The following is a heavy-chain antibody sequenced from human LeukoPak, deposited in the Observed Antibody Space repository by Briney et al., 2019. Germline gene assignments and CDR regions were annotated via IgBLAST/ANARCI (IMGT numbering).Heavy chain of an antibody. V-gene: IGHV3-21*06. Sequence: GGSLRLSCAASGFPFSNYGMNWVRQAPGKGLERVSFTDTSGKYIYYGDSVKGRFTISRDNAKNLLFLQMNGLRAEDTAVYYCARGRSITLLRGVAMSDGFDIWGQGAMVAVSS. CDR3: ARGRSITLLRGVAMSDGFDI. D-gene: IGHD3-10*01. CDR1: GFPFSNYG. CDR2: TDTSGKYI. J-gene: IGHJ3*02.